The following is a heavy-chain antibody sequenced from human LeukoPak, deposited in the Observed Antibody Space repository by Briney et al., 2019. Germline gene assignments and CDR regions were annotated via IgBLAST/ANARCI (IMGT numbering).Heavy chain of an antibody. CDR3: AKDRRNCGGDCYGGGAGWFDL. CDR1: GFTFSNYD. Sequence: HPGGSLRLSCVDSGFTFSNYDMSWVRQAPGKGLEWVSVISGSGVSTDYADSVKGRFTISRDNSKNTLYLQMHSLRAEDTAIYSCAKDRRNCGGDCYGGGAGWFDLWGQGTLVTVSS. CDR2: ISGSGVST. V-gene: IGHV3-23*01. D-gene: IGHD2-21*01. J-gene: IGHJ5*02.